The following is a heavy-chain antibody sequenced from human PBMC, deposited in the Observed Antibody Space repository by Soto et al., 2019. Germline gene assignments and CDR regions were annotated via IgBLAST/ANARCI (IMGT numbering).Heavy chain of an antibody. J-gene: IGHJ4*02. CDR3: RTQWLD. D-gene: IGHD6-19*01. CDR1: GLIFSNAW. V-gene: IGHV3-15*01. Sequence: GGSLRLSCAASGLIFSNAWMSWVRQAPGKGLEWVGLIKKKADGGTAVYAAPMKGRSTISRDDSKNTLYLEMSSLKTEDTAVYYCRTQWLDWGQGTLVTVSS. CDR2: IKKKADGGTA.